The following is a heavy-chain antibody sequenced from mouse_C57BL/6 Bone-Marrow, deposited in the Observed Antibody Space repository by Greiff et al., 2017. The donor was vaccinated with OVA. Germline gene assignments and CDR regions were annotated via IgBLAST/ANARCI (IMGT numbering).Heavy chain of an antibody. Sequence: VQLQQPGAELVMPGASVKLSCKASGYTFTSYWMHWVKQRPGQGLEWIGEIDPSDSYTNYNQKFKGKSTLTVDKSSSTAYMQLSSLTSEDSAVYYCARCDTTVVGPYYFDDWGKGTTLTVSS. D-gene: IGHD1-1*01. CDR3: ARCDTTVVGPYYFDD. CDR1: GYTFTSYW. V-gene: IGHV1-69*01. CDR2: IDPSDSYT. J-gene: IGHJ2*01.